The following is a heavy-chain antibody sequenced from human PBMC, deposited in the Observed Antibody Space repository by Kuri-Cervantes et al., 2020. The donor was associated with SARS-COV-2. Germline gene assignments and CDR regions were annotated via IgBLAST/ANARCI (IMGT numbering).Heavy chain of an antibody. CDR3: AAADSTYWYSPEYFDY. CDR2: IIPIMGTE. V-gene: IGHV1-69*04. CDR1: GGTFSSNA. D-gene: IGHD6-13*01. Sequence: SVKVSCKASGGTFSSNAISWVRQAPGQGLEWMGRIIPIMGTEKFAQKFQGRVTISVDKSTTTAYMELSSLRSGDTAMYYCAAADSTYWYSPEYFDYWGQGTLVTVSS. J-gene: IGHJ4*02.